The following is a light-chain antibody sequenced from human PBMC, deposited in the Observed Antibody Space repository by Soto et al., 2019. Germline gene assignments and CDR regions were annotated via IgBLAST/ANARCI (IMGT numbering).Light chain of an antibody. J-gene: IGKJ1*01. Sequence: AVQLTQSPSSLSASVGDRVTITCRASQGIRTALGWYQQSPGKAPKVLIVGASTLQSGVPSRFSGSGSGTDFTLTIRSLQPEDSATYYCLQDFSYPRTFGQGNKVEIK. V-gene: IGKV1-6*01. CDR3: LQDFSYPRT. CDR1: QGIRTA. CDR2: GAS.